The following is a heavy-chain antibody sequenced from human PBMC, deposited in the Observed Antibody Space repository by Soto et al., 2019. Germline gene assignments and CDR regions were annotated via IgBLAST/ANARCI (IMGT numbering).Heavy chain of an antibody. D-gene: IGHD4-17*01. CDR1: GFTFSSYA. CDR2: VSGTGGSA. CDR3: ARGSAYSDYDLEY. V-gene: IGHV3-23*01. Sequence: GGSLRLSCAASGFTFSSYAMTWVRQAPGKGLGWVSGVSGTGGSAYYADSVKGRFTISRDKSTNTLYLHMDSLRAEDTAVYYCARGSAYSDYDLEYWGQGTLVTVSS. J-gene: IGHJ4*02.